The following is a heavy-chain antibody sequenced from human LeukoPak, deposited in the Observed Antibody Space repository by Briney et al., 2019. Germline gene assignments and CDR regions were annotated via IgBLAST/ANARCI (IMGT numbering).Heavy chain of an antibody. J-gene: IGHJ4*02. CDR1: GFTFSAYW. CDR2: VNQDGSEK. Sequence: PGGSLRLSCAASGFTFSAYWMNWVRQAPGRGLEWVANVNQDGSEKYYVDSVKGRFTISRDNAKNSLYLQMNSLRAEDTAVYYCARDQRLGGSGSYYNVVFFDYWGQGTLVTVSS. CDR3: ARDQRLGGSGSYYNVVFFDY. D-gene: IGHD3-10*01. V-gene: IGHV3-7*01.